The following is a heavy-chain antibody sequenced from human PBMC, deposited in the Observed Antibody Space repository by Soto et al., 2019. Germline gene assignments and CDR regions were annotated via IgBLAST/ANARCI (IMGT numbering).Heavy chain of an antibody. J-gene: IGHJ4*02. CDR3: ARVGAMATTPRDFDY. CDR2: INAGNGNK. V-gene: IGHV1-3*01. CDR1: GYTFTSYA. D-gene: IGHD5-12*01. Sequence: QVQLVQSGAEVKKPGASVKVSCKASGYTFTSYAMHWVRQAPGQRLEWMGGINAGNGNKKSSQKFQGRVTITRDTSASTAYMELSSLRSEDTAVYYCARVGAMATTPRDFDYWGQGTLVTVSS.